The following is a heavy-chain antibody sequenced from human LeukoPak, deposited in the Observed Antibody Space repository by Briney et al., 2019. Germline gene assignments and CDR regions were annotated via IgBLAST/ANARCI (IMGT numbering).Heavy chain of an antibody. CDR1: GFTFRSYW. D-gene: IGHD3-22*01. CDR3: ARESGSYTGAHYYDSSGYYYAYRGTDCGMDV. V-gene: IGHV3-7*01. CDR2: IKQDGSEK. J-gene: IGHJ6*02. Sequence: GGSLRLSCAASGFTFRSYWMSWVRQAPGKGLEWVANIKQDGSEKYYVDSVKGRFTISRDNAKNSLYLQMNSLRAEDTAVYYCARESGSYTGAHYYDSSGYYYAYRGTDCGMDVWGQGTTVTVSS.